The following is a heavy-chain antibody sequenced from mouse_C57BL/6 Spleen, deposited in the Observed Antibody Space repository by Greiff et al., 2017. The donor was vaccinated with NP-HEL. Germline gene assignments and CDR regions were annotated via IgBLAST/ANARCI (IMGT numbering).Heavy chain of an antibody. Sequence: EVQLVESGGGLVQPGGSLSLSCAASGFTFTDYYMSWVRQPPGKALEWLGFIRNKANGYTTEYSATVKGKFTISRDNSQSILYLQMNALRAEDSATYYCARWSYGSSGAGAMDYWGQGTSVTVSS. CDR3: ARWSYGSSGAGAMDY. CDR2: IRNKANGYTT. D-gene: IGHD1-1*01. J-gene: IGHJ4*01. CDR1: GFTFTDYY. V-gene: IGHV7-3*01.